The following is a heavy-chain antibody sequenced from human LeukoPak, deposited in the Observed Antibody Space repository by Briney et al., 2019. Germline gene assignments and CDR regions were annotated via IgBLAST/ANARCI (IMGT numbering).Heavy chain of an antibody. V-gene: IGHV1-46*03. Sequence: ASVKVSGKASGYTFTSYYMHWVRQAPGQGLEWMGIINPSGGSTSYAQKFQGRVTMTRDTSTSTVYMELSSLRSEDTAVYYCARVRHCSSTSCYNGWYFDLWGRGTLVTVSS. J-gene: IGHJ2*01. CDR2: INPSGGST. CDR3: ARVRHCSSTSCYNGWYFDL. D-gene: IGHD2-2*02. CDR1: GYTFTSYY.